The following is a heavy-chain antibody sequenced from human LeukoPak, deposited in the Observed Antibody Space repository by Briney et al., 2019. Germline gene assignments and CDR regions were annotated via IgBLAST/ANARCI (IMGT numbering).Heavy chain of an antibody. CDR2: LYSGGST. J-gene: IGHJ4*02. CDR1: GFTISSSH. V-gene: IGHV3-53*01. CDR3: ARGGVTMIVPIL. D-gene: IGHD3-22*01. Sequence: GGSLRLSCVASGFTISSSHMTWVRQAPGKGLEWVSVLYSGGSTYYADSVKGRFTISRDNSKNTLYLQMNSLRAEDTAVYYCARGGVTMIVPILWGQGTLVTVSS.